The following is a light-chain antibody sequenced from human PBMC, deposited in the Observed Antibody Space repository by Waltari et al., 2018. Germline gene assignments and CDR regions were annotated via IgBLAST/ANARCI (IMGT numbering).Light chain of an antibody. CDR1: QGISNC. J-gene: IGKJ1*01. CDR3: QQANNFPRT. CDR2: GAS. Sequence: DIQMTKSPSSVSASIGDSVTITGRASQGISNCLAWYQQKPGKAPKRLIYGASNLQHGVPSRFSGSGSGTDFTLTINSLQPEDFATYYCQQANNFPRTFGPGTKV. V-gene: IGKV1-12*01.